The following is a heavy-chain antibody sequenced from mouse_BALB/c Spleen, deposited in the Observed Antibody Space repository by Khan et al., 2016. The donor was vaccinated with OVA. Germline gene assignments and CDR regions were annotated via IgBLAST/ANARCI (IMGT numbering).Heavy chain of an antibody. V-gene: IGHV3-2*02. CDR3: ARVYGGNFDY. Sequence: EVQLQESGPGLVKPSQSLSLTCTVTGYSITSDYAWNWIRQFPGNKLECMGYISYSGNTNYNPSLKSRISITPDTSKNQFFLQLNSVTTEDTATYYCARVYGGNFDYWGQGTTLTVSS. CDR2: ISYSGNT. CDR1: GYSITSDYA. D-gene: IGHD1-1*01. J-gene: IGHJ2*01.